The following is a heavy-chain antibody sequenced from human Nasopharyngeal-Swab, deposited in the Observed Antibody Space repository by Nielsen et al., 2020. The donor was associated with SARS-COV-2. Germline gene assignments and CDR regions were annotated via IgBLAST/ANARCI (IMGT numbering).Heavy chain of an antibody. CDR1: GYSFTSYW. Sequence: GESLKISCKGSGYSFTSYWISWVRQMPGKGLEWMGRIDPSDSYTNYSPSFQGHVTISADKSISTAYLQWGSLKASDTAMYYCVLTSGTMYGDGYWGQGTLVTVSS. V-gene: IGHV5-10-1*01. CDR3: VLTSGTMYGDGY. CDR2: IDPSDSYT. J-gene: IGHJ4*02. D-gene: IGHD1-1*01.